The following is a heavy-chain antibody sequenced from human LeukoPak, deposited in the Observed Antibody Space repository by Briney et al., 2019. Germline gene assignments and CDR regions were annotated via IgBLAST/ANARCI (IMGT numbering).Heavy chain of an antibody. Sequence: PSETLSLTCTVSGGSISSYYWSWIRQPPGKGLEWIGYIYYSGSTNYNPSLKSRVTISVDTSKNQFSLKLSSVTAADTAVYYCARGHYDFWSGYPTNDYWGQGTLVTVPS. V-gene: IGHV4-59*01. CDR2: IYYSGST. CDR1: GGSISSYY. CDR3: ARGHYDFWSGYPTNDY. D-gene: IGHD3-3*01. J-gene: IGHJ4*02.